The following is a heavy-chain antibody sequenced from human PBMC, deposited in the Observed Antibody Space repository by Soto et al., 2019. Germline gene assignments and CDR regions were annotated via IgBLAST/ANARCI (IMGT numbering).Heavy chain of an antibody. D-gene: IGHD3-22*01. Sequence: QVQLQESGPGLVKPSQTLSLTCTVSGGSISSGDYYWSWIRQPPGKGLEWIGYIYYSGSTYYNPSLMSRVTISLDRSKNQFSLKLSSVTAADTAVYYCARVSDSSAYYSDYWGQGTLVTVSS. CDR3: ARVSDSSAYYSDY. J-gene: IGHJ4*02. CDR1: GGSISSGDYY. CDR2: IYYSGST. V-gene: IGHV4-30-4*01.